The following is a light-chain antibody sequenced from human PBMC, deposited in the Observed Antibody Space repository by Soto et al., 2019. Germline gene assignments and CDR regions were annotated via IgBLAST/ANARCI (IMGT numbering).Light chain of an antibody. V-gene: IGLV2-8*01. CDR3: SSYAGSNSLI. CDR1: SSDVGGYNH. Sequence: QSALTQPPSASGSLGQSVTISCTGTSSDVGGYNHVSWYQQHPGKAPKLLIYDVSHRPSGVPDRFSGSKSGNTASLTVSGLQADDEVDYYRSSYAGSNSLIFGTGTKLTVL. J-gene: IGLJ1*01. CDR2: DVS.